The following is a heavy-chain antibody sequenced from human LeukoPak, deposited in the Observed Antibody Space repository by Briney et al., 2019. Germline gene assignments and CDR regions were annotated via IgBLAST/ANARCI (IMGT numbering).Heavy chain of an antibody. V-gene: IGHV1-2*02. CDR3: ARGAAAGPSYYYYYMDV. Sequence: ASVKVSCKASGYTFTGYYMHWVRQDPGHGLEWMGWINPNSGGTNYAQKFQGRVTMTRDTSISTAYMELSRLRSDDTAVYYCARGAAAGPSYYYYYMDVWGKGTTVTVSS. D-gene: IGHD6-13*01. J-gene: IGHJ6*03. CDR2: INPNSGGT. CDR1: GYTFTGYY.